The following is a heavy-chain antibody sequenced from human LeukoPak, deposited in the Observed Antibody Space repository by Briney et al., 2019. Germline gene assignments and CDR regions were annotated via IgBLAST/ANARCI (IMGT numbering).Heavy chain of an antibody. Sequence: PGGSLRLSCAASGFSFSGYGMNWVRQAPGEGLEWVSSVSRSSSYTYYADSVKGRFTISRDNGKNALYLQMNSLRVEGTAVYYCVRGNEYDLLSCEYWGQGTLVTVSS. V-gene: IGHV3-21*06. D-gene: IGHD2-2*01. J-gene: IGHJ4*02. CDR1: GFSFSGYG. CDR2: VSRSSSYT. CDR3: VRGNEYDLLSCEY.